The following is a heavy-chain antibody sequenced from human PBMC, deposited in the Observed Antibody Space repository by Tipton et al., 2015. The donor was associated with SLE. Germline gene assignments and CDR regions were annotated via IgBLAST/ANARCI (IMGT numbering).Heavy chain of an antibody. D-gene: IGHD6-19*01. CDR3: ARGVEQWLAGFDY. CDR1: GFTFSSYG. V-gene: IGHV3-33*01. CDR2: IWYDGSNK. J-gene: IGHJ4*02. Sequence: SLRLSCAASGFTFSSYGMHWVRQAPGKGLEWVAVIWYDGSNKYYADSVKGRFTISRDNSKNTLYRQMNSLRAEETAVYYCARGVEQWLAGFDYWGQGTLVTVSS.